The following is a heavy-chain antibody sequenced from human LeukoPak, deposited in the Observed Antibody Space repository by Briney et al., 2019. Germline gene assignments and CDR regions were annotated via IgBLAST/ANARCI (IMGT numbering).Heavy chain of an antibody. V-gene: IGHV7-4-1*02. CDR3: ARDPPPKRGRTPAYYFDY. D-gene: IGHD3-10*01. J-gene: IGHJ4*02. CDR1: GYTFTSDG. CDR2: INTNTGNP. Sequence: ASVKVSCKASGYTFTSDGISWVRQAPGQGLEWMGWINTNTGNPTYAQGFTGRFVFSLDTSVSTAYLQISSLKAEDTAVYYCARDPPPKRGRTPAYYFDYWGQGTLVTVSS.